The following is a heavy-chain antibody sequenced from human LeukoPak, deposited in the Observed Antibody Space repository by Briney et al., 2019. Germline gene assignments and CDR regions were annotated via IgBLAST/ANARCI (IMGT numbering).Heavy chain of an antibody. CDR2: IYSGDST. D-gene: IGHD4-17*01. V-gene: IGHV3-53*01. CDR1: GFTVRSNY. CDR3: ARVTVTTTSDYFDY. J-gene: IGHJ4*02. Sequence: PGGSLRLSCAASGFTVRSNYMSWGRQAPGKGLECVSVIYSGDSTYYADSVKGRFTISRDNSRNTLYLQMNSLRAEDTAVYYCARVTVTTTSDYFDYWGQGTLVTVSS.